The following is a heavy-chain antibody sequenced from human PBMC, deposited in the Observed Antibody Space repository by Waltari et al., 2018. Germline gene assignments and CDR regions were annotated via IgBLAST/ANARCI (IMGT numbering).Heavy chain of an antibody. CDR1: GFHFSSYP. CDR3: ARDTNFHFDS. V-gene: IGHV3-23*04. Sequence: EVQVVESGGALVQPGGSLRLSCTASGFHFSSYPITWVRQAPGTGLVWVCDIRGSGSGTSYADSVKGRFTISRDNSRNTVYLQMNSLRVEDTAVYFCARDTNFHFDSWGQGTLVTVSS. D-gene: IGHD3-3*01. J-gene: IGHJ4*02. CDR2: IRGSGSGT.